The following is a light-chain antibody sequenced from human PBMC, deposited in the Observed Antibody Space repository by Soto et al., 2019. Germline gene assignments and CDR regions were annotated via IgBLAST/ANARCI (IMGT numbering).Light chain of an antibody. CDR2: STN. CDR1: SGSVATSSY. V-gene: IGLV8-61*01. Sequence: QAVVTQEPSFSVSPGGTITLTCGLTSGSVATSSYPSWYQQTPGQAPRTLIYSTNTRSSGVPDRFSGSILGNKAALTITGAQADDESDYYCALYLPRGVWEFGGGTKVTVL. CDR3: ALYLPRGVWE. J-gene: IGLJ3*02.